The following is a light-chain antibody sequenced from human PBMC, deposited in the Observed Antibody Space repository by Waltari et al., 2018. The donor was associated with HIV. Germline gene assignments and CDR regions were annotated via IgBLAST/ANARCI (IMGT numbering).Light chain of an antibody. CDR1: SSNIGAGND. CDR2: ANR. Sequence: QSVLTQPPSVSGAPGQRVTISCTGSSSNIGAGNDVHWYQLLPGTAPTLLIYANRNRPSGVPDRFSCSKSGTSASLAITGLQAEDEADYFCQSFDSSLSGSRVFGGGTKLTVL. V-gene: IGLV1-40*01. J-gene: IGLJ3*02. CDR3: QSFDSSLSGSRV.